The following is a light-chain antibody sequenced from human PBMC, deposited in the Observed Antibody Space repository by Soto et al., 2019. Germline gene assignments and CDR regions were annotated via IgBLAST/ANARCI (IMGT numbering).Light chain of an antibody. V-gene: IGLV2-14*01. J-gene: IGLJ1*01. CDR1: SSDVGGYKF. CDR2: EVT. Sequence: QSALTQPASVSGSPGQSITISCTGTSSDVGGYKFVSWYQQHPGKVPKLLIYEVTTQPSGVSNRFSGSKSGNTASLTISGLQAEDEADYYCSSYAGSSPLYVFGTGTKLTVL. CDR3: SSYAGSSPLYV.